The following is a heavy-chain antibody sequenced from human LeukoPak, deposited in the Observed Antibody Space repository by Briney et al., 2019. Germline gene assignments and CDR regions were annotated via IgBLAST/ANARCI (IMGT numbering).Heavy chain of an antibody. CDR3: ARGGSRDGYNRPLDH. CDR1: GGSISSYY. V-gene: IGHV4-59*01. CDR2: TYYSGSA. Sequence: NPSETLSLTCTVSGGSISSYYWSWIRQPPGKGLEWFGYTYYSGSANYNPSLKSRVTMSVDTSKNQLSLRLSSVTAADTAVYYCARGGSRDGYNRPLDHWGQGTLVTVSS. J-gene: IGHJ4*02. D-gene: IGHD5-24*01.